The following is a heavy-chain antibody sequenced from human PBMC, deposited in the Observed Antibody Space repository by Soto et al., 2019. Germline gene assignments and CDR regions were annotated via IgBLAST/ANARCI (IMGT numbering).Heavy chain of an antibody. CDR2: INGGNGKT. CDR1: GFNFTPYS. V-gene: IGHV1-3*01. J-gene: IGHJ4*02. D-gene: IGHD6-13*01. CDR3: ARELAAPGTSFDY. Sequence: ASVKVSCKASGFNFTPYSMHWVRQAPGQRLEWMAWINGGNGKTEYSQKFQGRATISRDTSASTVYMELSSLTSEDTAVYYCARELAAPGTSFDYWGQGALVTVSS.